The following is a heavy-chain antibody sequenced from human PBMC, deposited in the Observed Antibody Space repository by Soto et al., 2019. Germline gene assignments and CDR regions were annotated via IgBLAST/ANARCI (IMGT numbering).Heavy chain of an antibody. V-gene: IGHV1-18*01. Sequence: ASVKVSCKASGYTFTSYGISWVRQAPGQGLEWMGWISAYNGNTNYAQKLQGRVTMTTDTSTSTAYMELRSLRSEDTAVYYCAREGPTRYYDFWSGYPAPYYYCGMDVWGQGTTVTVSS. J-gene: IGHJ6*02. CDR2: ISAYNGNT. D-gene: IGHD3-3*01. CDR3: AREGPTRYYDFWSGYPAPYYYCGMDV. CDR1: GYTFTSYG.